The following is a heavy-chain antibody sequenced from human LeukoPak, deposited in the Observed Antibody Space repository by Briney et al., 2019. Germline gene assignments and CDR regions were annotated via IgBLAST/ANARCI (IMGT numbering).Heavy chain of an antibody. CDR2: INPNSGGT. Sequence: ASVKVSCKASGYTLTGYYMHWVRQAPGQGLEWMGRINPNSGGTNYAQKFQGRVTMTRDTSISTAYMELSRLRSDDTAVYYCALYYDSSGYMAFDIWGQGTMVTVSS. D-gene: IGHD3-22*01. J-gene: IGHJ3*02. CDR3: ALYYDSSGYMAFDI. CDR1: GYTLTGYY. V-gene: IGHV1-2*06.